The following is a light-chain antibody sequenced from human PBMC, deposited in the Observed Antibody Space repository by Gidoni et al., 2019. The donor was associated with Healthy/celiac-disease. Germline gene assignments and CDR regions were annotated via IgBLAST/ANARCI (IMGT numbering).Light chain of an antibody. CDR1: QSIRSY. J-gene: IGKJ1*01. Sequence: DIQMTQSPSSLSASVGDRVTITCRASQSIRSYLNWYQQKPGKAPKLLIYAASNLQSGVPSRFSGSGSGTDFTLTISSLQPEDFATYYCQRSYTTPRTFGQGTKVEIK. CDR2: AAS. V-gene: IGKV1-39*01. CDR3: QRSYTTPRT.